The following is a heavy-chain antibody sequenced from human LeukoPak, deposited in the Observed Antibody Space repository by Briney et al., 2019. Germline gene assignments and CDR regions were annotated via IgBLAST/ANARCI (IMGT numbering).Heavy chain of an antibody. CDR1: GFTFSSYA. V-gene: IGHV3-23*01. J-gene: IGHJ4*02. CDR2: VSGSGTAT. D-gene: IGHD2-2*01. Sequence: GGSLRLSCAASGFTFSSYAMSWVRQAPGKGLEWVSAVSGSGTATYYADSVKGRFSISRDNSKNTLYVQMNSLSPEDTAIYYCAKGPVVPVATYFFDYWGQGTLVIVSS. CDR3: AKGPVVPVATYFFDY.